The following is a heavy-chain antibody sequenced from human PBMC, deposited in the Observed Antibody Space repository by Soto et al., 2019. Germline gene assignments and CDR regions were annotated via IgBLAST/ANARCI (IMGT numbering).Heavy chain of an antibody. J-gene: IGHJ4*02. V-gene: IGHV3-30*18. CDR1: GFTFSSYG. CDR2: ISYDGSNK. D-gene: IGHD3-10*01. Sequence: GWSLRLSSAASGFTFSSYGMHWVRQAPGKGLEWVAVISYDGSNKYYADSVKGLFTISRDNSKNTLYLQMNSLRAEVTAVYYCAKDAHLYGSGSYYYDYWGQGTLVTVSS. CDR3: AKDAHLYGSGSYYYDY.